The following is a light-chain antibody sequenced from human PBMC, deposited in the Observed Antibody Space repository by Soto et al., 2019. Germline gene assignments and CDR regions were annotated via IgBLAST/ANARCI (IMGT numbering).Light chain of an antibody. CDR2: WAS. J-gene: IGKJ2*01. CDR1: QSLLANCNNKNC. V-gene: IGKV4-1*01. CDR3: QHFFSPPFP. Sequence: DIVMTQSPDSLAVSLGERATINCKSSQSLLANCNNKNCLAWYQHKPGQPPKMLILWASTREYGVPDRFSGSGSGTDFTLTISSLQAEDAEAYYCQHFFSPPFPVGQGTKLEIK.